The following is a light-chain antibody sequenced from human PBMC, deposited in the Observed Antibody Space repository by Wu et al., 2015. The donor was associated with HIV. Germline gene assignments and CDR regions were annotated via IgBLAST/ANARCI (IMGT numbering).Light chain of an antibody. CDR1: QSVASF. CDR2: GGS. J-gene: IGKJ2*03. Sequence: EIVLTQFPATLSLSPGERATLSCRASQSVASFLAWYQQKPGQAPRLLIYGGSTRATGIPARFSGSWSGTQFTLTISSLQSEDFAVYYCQQWNSFGQGTKLEIK. CDR3: QQWNS. V-gene: IGKV3-11*01.